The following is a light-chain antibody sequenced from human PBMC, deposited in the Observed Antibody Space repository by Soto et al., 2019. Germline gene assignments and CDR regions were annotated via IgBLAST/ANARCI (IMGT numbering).Light chain of an antibody. J-gene: IGLJ2*01. Sequence: QPVLTQPPSVSGAPGQRVTISCTGSSSNIGAGYNVHWYQQLPGTAPKLLIHDNTNRPSGVPDRFSGSKSGTSASLAITGLQAEDEADYYCQTYDSSLSGSVVFGGGTKLTVL. CDR3: QTYDSSLSGSVV. CDR2: DNT. V-gene: IGLV1-40*01. CDR1: SSNIGAGYN.